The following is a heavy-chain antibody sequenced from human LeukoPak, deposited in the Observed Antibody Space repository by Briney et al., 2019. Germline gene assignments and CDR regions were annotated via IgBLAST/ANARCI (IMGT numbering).Heavy chain of an antibody. Sequence: PGGSLRLSCAASGFTFSSYGMHWVRQAPGKGLEWVAVIWYDGSNKYYADSVKGRFTISRDNSKNTLYLQMNSLRAEDTAVYYCARDRAEAYRGYFSYYYYGMDVWGQGTTVTVSS. J-gene: IGHJ6*02. CDR3: ARDRAEAYRGYFSYYYYGMDV. V-gene: IGHV3-30*19. CDR2: IWYDGSNK. D-gene: IGHD3-22*01. CDR1: GFTFSSYG.